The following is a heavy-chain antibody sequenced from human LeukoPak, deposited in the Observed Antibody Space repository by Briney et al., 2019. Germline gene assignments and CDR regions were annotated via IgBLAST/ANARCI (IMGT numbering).Heavy chain of an antibody. CDR3: ARGTKYYYDSSGYFFSY. V-gene: IGHV3-53*01. Sequence: PGGSLRLSCAASGFTFSDYYMSWVRQAPGKGLEWVSIIYSGGSTYYADSVTGRFTISRDNSKNTLYLQMNSLRAEDTAVYYCARGTKYYYDSSGYFFSYWGQGTLVTVSS. D-gene: IGHD3-22*01. J-gene: IGHJ4*02. CDR1: GFTFSDYY. CDR2: IYSGGST.